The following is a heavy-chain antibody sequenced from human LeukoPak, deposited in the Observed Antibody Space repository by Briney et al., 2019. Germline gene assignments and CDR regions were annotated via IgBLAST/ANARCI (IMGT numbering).Heavy chain of an antibody. D-gene: IGHD6-13*01. CDR2: IYTSGST. CDR1: GGSISSGSYY. CDR3: ARDRGRNSRDPPAIAAAGRVLSWFDP. J-gene: IGHJ5*02. V-gene: IGHV4-61*02. Sequence: PSQTLSLTCTVSGGSISSGSYYWSWIRQPAGKGLEWIGRIYTSGSTNYNPSLKSRVTMSVDTSKNQFSLKLSSVTAADTAVYYCARDRGRNSRDPPAIAAAGRVLSWFDPWGQGTLVTVSS.